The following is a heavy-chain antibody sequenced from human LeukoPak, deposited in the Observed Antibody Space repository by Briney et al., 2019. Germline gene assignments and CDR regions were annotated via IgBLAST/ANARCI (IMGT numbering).Heavy chain of an antibody. CDR2: ISGSGGST. D-gene: IGHD5-24*01. Sequence: GGSLRLSCAASGFTFSSYAMSWVRQAPGKGLEWVSAISGSGGSTYYADSVKGRFTISRDNSKNTLYLQMNSLRAEDTAVYYCAKGPVGDGYKTPYDYWGQGTLVTVSS. CDR3: AKGPVGDGYKTPYDY. CDR1: GFTFSSYA. J-gene: IGHJ4*02. V-gene: IGHV3-23*01.